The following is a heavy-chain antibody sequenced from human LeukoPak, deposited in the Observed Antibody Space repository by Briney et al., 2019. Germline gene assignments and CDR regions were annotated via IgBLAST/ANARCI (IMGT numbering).Heavy chain of an antibody. CDR3: SRDLRGPRDY. J-gene: IGHJ4*02. V-gene: IGHV3-74*01. D-gene: IGHD3-10*01. Sequence: PGGSLSLSCAPSGFTYSSYWMHWVRQAPGKGLLWGSRINTDGSNTNYADSVKGRFTISRDNAKNTLYLQMDSLRGEDTAVYYCSRDLRGPRDYWGQGTLVTVSS. CDR2: INTDGSNT. CDR1: GFTYSSYW.